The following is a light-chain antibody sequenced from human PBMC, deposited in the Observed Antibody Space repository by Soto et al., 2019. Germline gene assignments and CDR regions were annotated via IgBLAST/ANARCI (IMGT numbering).Light chain of an antibody. CDR2: GAS. V-gene: IGKV3-15*01. J-gene: IGKJ4*01. CDR1: QSVDSR. CDR3: QQYSKWPLA. Sequence: EVVLTQSPATLSVSPGEGATLSCKASQSVDSRLAWYQQKPGQAPRLLIEGASSRGTDIPARFSGSGSGTEFTLAITSLQSEDFAVYYGQQYSKWPLAFGGGTRVEIK.